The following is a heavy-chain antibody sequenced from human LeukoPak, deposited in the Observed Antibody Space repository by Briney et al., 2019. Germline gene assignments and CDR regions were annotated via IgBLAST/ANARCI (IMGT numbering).Heavy chain of an antibody. CDR1: GFTFSNYR. D-gene: IGHD5-18*01. Sequence: PGGSLRLSCAASGFTFSNYRMNWVRLAPGKGLEWVSSISRSSSYIYYADSVRGRFTISRDNAKKSLYLQMSSLRAEDTAVYYCARAVGYTYGYGYWGQGTLVTVSP. V-gene: IGHV3-21*04. CDR3: ARAVGYTYGYGY. J-gene: IGHJ4*02. CDR2: ISRSSSYI.